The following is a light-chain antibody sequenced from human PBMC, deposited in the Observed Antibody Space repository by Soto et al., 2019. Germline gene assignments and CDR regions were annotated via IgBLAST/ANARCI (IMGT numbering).Light chain of an antibody. V-gene: IGKV3-20*01. CDR3: QQYGSAPRT. J-gene: IGKJ1*01. CDR2: DAS. CDR1: QSVSSDS. Sequence: EIVLTQSPGTLSLSPGERAILSCRASQSVSSDSLAWYRQKPGQAPRLLVHDASSRATGIPDRFSGSGSGTDFTLTISRLEPEDFAVYYCQQYGSAPRTFGQGTKVEIK.